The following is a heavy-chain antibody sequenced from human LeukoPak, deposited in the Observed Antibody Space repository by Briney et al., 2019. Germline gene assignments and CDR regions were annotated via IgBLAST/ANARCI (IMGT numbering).Heavy chain of an antibody. D-gene: IGHD4-17*01. Sequence: SETLSLTCAVYGGSFSGYYWSWIRQPPGKGLEWIGSIYYSGSTYYNPSLKSRFTISVDTSKNQFSLKLSSVTAADTAVYYCARHAYGDYAFYFDYWGQGTLVTVSS. V-gene: IGHV4-34*01. CDR2: IYYSGST. CDR1: GGSFSGYY. CDR3: ARHAYGDYAFYFDY. J-gene: IGHJ4*02.